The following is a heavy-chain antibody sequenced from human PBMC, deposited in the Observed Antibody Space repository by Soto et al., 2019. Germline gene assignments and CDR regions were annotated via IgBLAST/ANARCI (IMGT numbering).Heavy chain of an antibody. CDR1: GGSFSGYY. CDR2: INHSGST. CDR3: ARGGPGFFRSSSWYGGGGWPNYYFDY. D-gene: IGHD6-13*01. Sequence: QVQLQQWGAGLLKPSETLSLTCAVYGGSFSGYYCSWIRQPPGKGLEWIGEINHSGSTNYNPSLKSRVTISVDTSKNQFSLKLSSVTAADTAVYYCARGGPGFFRSSSWYGGGGWPNYYFDYWGQGTLVTVSS. J-gene: IGHJ4*02. V-gene: IGHV4-34*01.